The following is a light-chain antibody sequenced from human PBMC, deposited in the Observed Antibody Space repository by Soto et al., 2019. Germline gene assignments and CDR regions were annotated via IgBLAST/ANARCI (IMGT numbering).Light chain of an antibody. Sequence: IVMTQLPDTLFMTLGEGATLSCRASQSVSSQLAWYQHKPGQAPRLLIYGASTRASGIPARFSGSGSETDFTLTISSLQSEDSAVYYCQHYHNWPPLTFGQRTRVEIK. CDR2: GAS. CDR3: QHYHNWPPLT. CDR1: QSVSSQ. V-gene: IGKV3-15*01. J-gene: IGKJ5*01.